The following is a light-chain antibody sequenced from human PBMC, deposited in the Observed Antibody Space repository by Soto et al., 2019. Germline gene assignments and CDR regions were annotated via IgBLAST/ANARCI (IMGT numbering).Light chain of an antibody. CDR3: QQYGSSPLT. V-gene: IGKV3-20*01. CDR1: QSVTSSY. CDR2: EAS. Sequence: IVLTQSPGTLSLSPGERATLSCRXSQSVTSSYLAWYQQKPGQAPRLLMYEASSRATGIPDRFSGSGSGTDCTLTISRLEPEDFAVYYCQQYGSSPLTFCGGTKVDIK. J-gene: IGKJ4*01.